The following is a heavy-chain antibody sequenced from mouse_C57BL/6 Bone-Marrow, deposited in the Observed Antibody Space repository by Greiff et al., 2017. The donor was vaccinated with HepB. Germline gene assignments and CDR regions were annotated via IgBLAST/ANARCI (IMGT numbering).Heavy chain of an antibody. J-gene: IGHJ4*01. CDR2: IYPGGGYT. CDR1: GYTFTNYW. Sequence: VQRVESGAELVRPGTSVKMSCKASGYTFTNYWIGWAKQRPGHGLEWIGDIYPGGGYTNYNEKFKGKATLTADKSSSTAYMQFSSLTSEDSAIYYCARSHYYAMDYWGQGTSVTVSS. CDR3: ARSHYYAMDY. V-gene: IGHV1-63*01.